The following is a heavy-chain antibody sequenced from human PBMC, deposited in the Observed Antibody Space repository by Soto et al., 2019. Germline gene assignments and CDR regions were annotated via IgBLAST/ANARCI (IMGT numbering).Heavy chain of an antibody. Sequence: QVQLQESGPGLVKPSQTLSLTCTVSGGSISSGGYYWSWIRQHPGKGLEWIGYIYYSGSTYNNPSLKSRVTISVDTSKNQFSLKLSSVTAADTAVYYCARTSYDSSGTAADPWGQGTLVTVSS. CDR1: GGSISSGGYY. CDR3: ARTSYDSSGTAADP. D-gene: IGHD3-22*01. J-gene: IGHJ5*02. V-gene: IGHV4-31*03. CDR2: IYYSGST.